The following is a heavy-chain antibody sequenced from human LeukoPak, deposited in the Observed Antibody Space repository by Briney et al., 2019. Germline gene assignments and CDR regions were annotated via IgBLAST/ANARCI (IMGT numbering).Heavy chain of an antibody. CDR3: ARTAAGSQDAFDI. V-gene: IGHV1-2*02. D-gene: IGHD6-13*01. J-gene: IGHJ3*02. CDR1: GYTFTSYG. CDR2: INPNSGGT. Sequence: EASVKVSCKASGYTFTSYGISWVRQAPGQGLEWMGWINPNSGGTNYAQKFQGRVTMTRGTSISTAYMELSRLRSDDTAVYYCARTAAGSQDAFDIWGQGTMVTVSS.